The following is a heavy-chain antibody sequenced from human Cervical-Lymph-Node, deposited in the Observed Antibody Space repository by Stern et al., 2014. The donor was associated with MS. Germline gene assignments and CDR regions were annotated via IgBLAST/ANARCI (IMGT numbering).Heavy chain of an antibody. CDR3: ARAFCTGGVCYSFPFYGMDV. Sequence: EVQLVESGGGVVRPGRSLRLSCAASGFTFEDYGMSWVRQAPGKGLEWVAAINWNGGSSVYAGSVQGRFTISRDNAKNSLYLQMNSLRAEDPALYHCARAFCTGGVCYSFPFYGMDVWGQGTTVTVSS. D-gene: IGHD2-8*02. CDR1: GFTFEDYG. CDR2: INWNGGSS. J-gene: IGHJ6*02. V-gene: IGHV3-20*01.